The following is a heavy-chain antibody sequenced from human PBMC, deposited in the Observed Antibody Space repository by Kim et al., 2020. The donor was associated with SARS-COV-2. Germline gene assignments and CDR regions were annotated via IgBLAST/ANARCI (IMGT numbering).Heavy chain of an antibody. Sequence: GGSLRLSCEASGFIFGGWNMHWVRQAPGKGLELVATIHGSGSPIVYADSVKGRFTVSRDNAKTSLYLQMNSLRAEDTALYYCAKDLAGSIVYWGQGTPVTVSS. CDR1: GFIFGGWN. CDR3: AKDLAGSIVY. J-gene: IGHJ4*02. D-gene: IGHD6-19*01. V-gene: IGHV3-9*01. CDR2: IHGSGSPI.